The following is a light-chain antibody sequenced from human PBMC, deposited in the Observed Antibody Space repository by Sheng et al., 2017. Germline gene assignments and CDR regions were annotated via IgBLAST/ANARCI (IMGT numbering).Light chain of an antibody. CDR3: SSYAGSNNYV. CDR2: EVS. CDR1: SSDVGTYNY. Sequence: QSALTQPPSASGSPGQSVTISCTGASSDVGTYNYVSWYQQHQGEAPKLMIFEVSKRPSGVPDRFSGSKSGNTASLTVSGLQAEDEADYYCSSYAGSNNYVFGTGTKVTVL. J-gene: IGLJ1*01. V-gene: IGLV2-8*01.